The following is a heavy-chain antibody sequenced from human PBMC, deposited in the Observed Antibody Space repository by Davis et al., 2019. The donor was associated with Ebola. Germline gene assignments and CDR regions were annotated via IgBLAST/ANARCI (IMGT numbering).Heavy chain of an antibody. J-gene: IGHJ2*01. CDR3: ARSCGGDRPCLPWYFDL. Sequence: MPSETLSLTCTVSGGSISSSSYHWGWIRQPPGKGLEWIGSMYYSGSTYYNPSLKSRVTISVDTSKNQFSLKLNSVTAADTAVYYCARSCGGDRPCLPWYFDLWGRGTLVTVSS. CDR1: GGSISSSSYH. D-gene: IGHD2-21*02. V-gene: IGHV4-39*01. CDR2: MYYSGST.